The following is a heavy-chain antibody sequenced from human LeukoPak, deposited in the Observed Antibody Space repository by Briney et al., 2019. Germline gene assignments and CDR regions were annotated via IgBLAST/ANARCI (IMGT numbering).Heavy chain of an antibody. Sequence: SETLSLTCTVSGDSISSYYWSWIRQPPGKGLEWIGYIYYSGSTNYNPSLKSRVTISVDTSKNQFSLKLSSVTAADTAVYYCAKHRSYYYDSRGPPNCFDPWAQEPLFTVSS. D-gene: IGHD3-22*01. V-gene: IGHV4-59*08. J-gene: IGHJ5*02. CDR3: AKHRSYYYDSRGPPNCFDP. CDR2: IYYSGST. CDR1: GDSISSYY.